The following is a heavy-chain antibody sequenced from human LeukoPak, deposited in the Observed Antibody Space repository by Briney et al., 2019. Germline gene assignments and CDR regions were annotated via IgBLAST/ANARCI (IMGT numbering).Heavy chain of an antibody. Sequence: SETLSLTCTVSGYSISSGYYWGWIRQPPGKGLEWIGEIYHSGSTNYNPSLKSRLTISVDKSKNQFSLKLSSVTAADTAVYYCARNWDFWGQGTMVTVSS. CDR2: IYHSGST. CDR3: ARNWDF. J-gene: IGHJ3*01. D-gene: IGHD1-26*01. CDR1: GYSISSGYY. V-gene: IGHV4-38-2*02.